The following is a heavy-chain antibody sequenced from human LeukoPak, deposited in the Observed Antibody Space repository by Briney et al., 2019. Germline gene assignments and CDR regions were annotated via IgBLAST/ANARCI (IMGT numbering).Heavy chain of an antibody. V-gene: IGHV4-61*02. J-gene: IGHJ5*02. CDR1: NGSISSDTYF. Sequence: SQTLSLTCTASNGSISSDTYFWSWIRPPAGRGLEGFGRMSSSGTSNYSPSLKSRVTISIDTSKNQFSLKLNSVTAADTAVYCCAKGAGPPWFVRWRQGGLVGDCS. D-gene: IGHD6-19*01. CDR3: AKGAGPPWFVR. CDR2: MSSSGTS.